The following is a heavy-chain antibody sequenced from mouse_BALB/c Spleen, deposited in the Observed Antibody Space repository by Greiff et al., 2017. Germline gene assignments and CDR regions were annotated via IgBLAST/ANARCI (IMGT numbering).Heavy chain of an antibody. D-gene: IGHD1-1*02. V-gene: IGHV1-69*02. CDR1: GYTFTSYW. J-gene: IGHJ4*01. CDR2: IDPSDSYT. Sequence: QVQLQQPGAEFVKPGASVKLSCKASGYTFTSYWMHWVKQRPGQGLEWIGEIDPSDSYTDYNQKFKGKATLTVDKSSSTAYMQLSSLTSEDSAVYYCARVVDYYAMDFWGHGTSVTVSS. CDR3: ARVVDYYAMDF.